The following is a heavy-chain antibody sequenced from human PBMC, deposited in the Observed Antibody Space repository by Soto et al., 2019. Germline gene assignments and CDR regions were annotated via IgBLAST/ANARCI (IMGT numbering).Heavy chain of an antibody. J-gene: IGHJ4*02. D-gene: IGHD2-15*01. Sequence: SETQSLTCPVSGGSIISSSYYWGWIRQPPGKGLEWIGSIYYSGSTYYNPSLKSRVTISVDTSKNQFSLKLSSVTAADTAVYYCARRGVVVVAATFDYWGQGTLVTVSS. CDR1: GGSIISSSYY. CDR2: IYYSGST. CDR3: ARRGVVVVAATFDY. V-gene: IGHV4-39*01.